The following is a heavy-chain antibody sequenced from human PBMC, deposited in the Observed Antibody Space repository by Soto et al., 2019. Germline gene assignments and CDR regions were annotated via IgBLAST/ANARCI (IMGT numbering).Heavy chain of an antibody. V-gene: IGHV3-64*01. D-gene: IGHD6-13*01. Sequence: EVQLVESGGGLVQPGGSLRLSGAASGFTFSSYAMHWVRQAPGKGLEYVSAISSNGGSTYYANSVKGRFTISRDNSKNTLYLQMGSLRAEDMAVYYCAAALYSSSWYVADWYFDLWGRGNLVTVSS. J-gene: IGHJ2*01. CDR2: ISSNGGST. CDR1: GFTFSSYA. CDR3: AAALYSSSWYVADWYFDL.